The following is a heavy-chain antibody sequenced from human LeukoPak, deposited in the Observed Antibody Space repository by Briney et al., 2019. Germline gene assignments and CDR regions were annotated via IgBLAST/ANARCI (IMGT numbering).Heavy chain of an antibody. CDR2: IYYSGTT. V-gene: IGHV4-31*03. Sequence: SETLSLTCTVSGGSISSGGFYWSWIRQHPGKGLEWLGYIYYSGTTYYNPSLKCRVTFSVDTSKNQFSLKPTPVTATDTAMSYCARGTTDGYSYGRFDYWGQGTLVTVSS. CDR3: ARGTTDGYSYGRFDY. J-gene: IGHJ4*02. CDR1: GGSISSGGFY. D-gene: IGHD5-18*01.